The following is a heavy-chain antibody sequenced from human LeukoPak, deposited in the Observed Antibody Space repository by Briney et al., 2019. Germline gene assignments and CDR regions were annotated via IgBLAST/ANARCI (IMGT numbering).Heavy chain of an antibody. Sequence: GGSLRLSCAASGFTFSSYWMSWVRQAPGKGLEWVANIKQDGSEKYYVDSVKGRFTISRDNTKNSLYLQMNSLRAEDTAVYYCARGMRMVRGVTFDYWGQGTLVTVSS. J-gene: IGHJ4*02. D-gene: IGHD3-10*01. CDR2: IKQDGSEK. CDR1: GFTFSSYW. V-gene: IGHV3-7*01. CDR3: ARGMRMVRGVTFDY.